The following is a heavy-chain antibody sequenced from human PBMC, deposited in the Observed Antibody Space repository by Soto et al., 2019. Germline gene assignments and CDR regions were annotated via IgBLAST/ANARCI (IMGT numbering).Heavy chain of an antibody. D-gene: IGHD3-3*01. CDR2: ISGSGGST. V-gene: IGHV3-23*01. J-gene: IGHJ4*02. CDR3: AKAAEAYYDFWSGYYRVIDY. Sequence: GGSLRLSCAASGFTFSSYAMSWVRQAPGKGLEWVSAISGSGGSTYYADSVKGRFTISRDNSKNTLYLQMNSLRAEDTAVYYCAKAAEAYYDFWSGYYRVIDYWGQGTLVTVSS. CDR1: GFTFSSYA.